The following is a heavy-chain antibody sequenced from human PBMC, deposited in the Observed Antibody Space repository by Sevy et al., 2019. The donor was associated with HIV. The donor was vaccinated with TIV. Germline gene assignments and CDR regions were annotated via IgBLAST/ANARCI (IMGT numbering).Heavy chain of an antibody. CDR1: GGSISSYY. D-gene: IGHD5-18*01. J-gene: IGHJ5*02. V-gene: IGHV4-59*01. Sequence: SETLSLTCTVSGGSISSYYWSWIRQPPGKGLEWIGYIYYSGSTNYNPSLKSRVTISVDTSKNQFSLKLSSVTAADTAVYYCARVSGTGYSYGYDYGDNWFDPWGQGTLVTVSS. CDR3: ARVSGTGYSYGYDYGDNWFDP. CDR2: IYYSGST.